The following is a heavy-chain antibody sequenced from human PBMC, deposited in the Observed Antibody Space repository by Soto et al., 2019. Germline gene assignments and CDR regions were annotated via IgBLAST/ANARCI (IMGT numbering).Heavy chain of an antibody. CDR2: VYYLGST. Sequence: PSETLSLTCSVSGGSMSDFFWSWIRQSPERGLEWIGYVYYLGSTDYNPSLKSRVTISVDTSKRQFSLRLSSVTAADAAIYYCARDGYDGSGSPYPAYWGPGTQV. D-gene: IGHD3-10*01. J-gene: IGHJ4*02. CDR3: ARDGYDGSGSPYPAY. V-gene: IGHV4-59*01. CDR1: GGSMSDFF.